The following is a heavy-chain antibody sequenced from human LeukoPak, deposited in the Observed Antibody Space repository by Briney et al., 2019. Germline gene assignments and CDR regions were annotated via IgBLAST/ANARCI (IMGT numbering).Heavy chain of an antibody. CDR3: ARVGYSYGSYYFDY. CDR2: ISSSSSYT. Sequence: GGSLRLSCAASGFTFSDYYMSWIRQAPGKGLEWVSYISSSSSYTNYADSVKGRFTISRDNAKNSLYLQMNSLRAEDTAVYYCARVGYSYGSYYFDYWGQGTLVTVSS. V-gene: IGHV3-11*06. CDR1: GFTFSDYY. D-gene: IGHD5-18*01. J-gene: IGHJ4*02.